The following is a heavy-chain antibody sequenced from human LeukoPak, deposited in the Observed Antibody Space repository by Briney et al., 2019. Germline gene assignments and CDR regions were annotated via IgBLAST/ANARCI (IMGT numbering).Heavy chain of an antibody. D-gene: IGHD2-2*01. CDR1: GYTFSNYD. CDR2: MNPKSTNT. J-gene: IGHJ4*02. CDR3: ARGPPESTSSDY. V-gene: IGHV1-8*01. Sequence: ASVKVSCRASGYTFSNYDINWVRQAPGQGLEWLGWMNPKSTNTGYAQKFQGRVSMTRNTSISTAYMELSSLRSDDTAVYYCARGPPESTSSDYWGQGTLVTVSS.